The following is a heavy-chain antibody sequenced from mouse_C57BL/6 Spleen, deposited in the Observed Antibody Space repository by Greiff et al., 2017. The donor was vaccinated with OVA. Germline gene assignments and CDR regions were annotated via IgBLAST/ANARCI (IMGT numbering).Heavy chain of an antibody. V-gene: IGHV1-53*01. Sequence: QVQLQQPGTELVKPGASVKLSCKASGYTFTSYWMHWVKQRPGQGLEWIGNINPSNGGTNYTEKFKSKATLSEDKSSSKAYMQLSSLKSEDSAVDDCARQDGTWAHEYWGKGPSVTVS. CDR3: ARQDGTWAHEY. D-gene: IGHD3-1*01. J-gene: IGHJ4*01. CDR1: GYTFTSYW. CDR2: INPSNGGT.